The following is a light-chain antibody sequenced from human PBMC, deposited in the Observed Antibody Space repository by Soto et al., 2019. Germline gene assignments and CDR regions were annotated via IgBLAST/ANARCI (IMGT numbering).Light chain of an antibody. CDR1: SSDVGTYNL. J-gene: IGLJ1*01. Sequence: QSALTQPASVSGCPGQSITISCTGTSSDVGTYNLVSWYQQHPGKAPKLMIYEVSKWPSGVSNRFSGSKSGNTASLTISGLQAEDEADYYCCSYAAGNTYVFGTGTKLTVL. V-gene: IGLV2-23*02. CDR3: CSYAAGNTYV. CDR2: EVS.